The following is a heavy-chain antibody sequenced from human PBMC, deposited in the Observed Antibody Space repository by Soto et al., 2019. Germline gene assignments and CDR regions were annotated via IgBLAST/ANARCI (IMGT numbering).Heavy chain of an antibody. J-gene: IGHJ4*02. CDR1: GGTFRSYA. Sequence: QVQLVQSGAEVKKPGSSVKVSCKASGGTFRSYAISWVRQAPGQGIEWMGGIIPIFGTANYAQKIQGRVTITADKSTSTAYMELSSLRSEDTAVYYCARIGGAAALDYWGQGTLVTVSS. CDR2: IIPIFGTA. D-gene: IGHD6-13*01. V-gene: IGHV1-69*06. CDR3: ARIGGAAALDY.